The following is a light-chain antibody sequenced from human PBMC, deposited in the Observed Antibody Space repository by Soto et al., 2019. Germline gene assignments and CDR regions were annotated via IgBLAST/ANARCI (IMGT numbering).Light chain of an antibody. V-gene: IGLV2-23*02. CDR1: SSDVGNFNL. J-gene: IGLJ3*02. CDR3: YSYAGSPWV. Sequence: QSALTQPASVSGSPGQSITISCTGTSSDVGNFNLVSWYQHHPGKAPKLMIYEVTKRPSGVSNRFSGSKSGNTASLTISGLQADDEADYYCYSYAGSPWVFGGGTKLTVL. CDR2: EVT.